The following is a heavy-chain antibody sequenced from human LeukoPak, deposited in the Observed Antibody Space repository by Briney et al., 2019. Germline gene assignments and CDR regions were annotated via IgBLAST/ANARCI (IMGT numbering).Heavy chain of an antibody. D-gene: IGHD2-15*01. CDR2: VYSGGST. Sequence: GGSLRLSCAASGFTVSSNYMSWVRQAPGKGLEWVSVVYSGGSTYYADSVKGRFTISRDNSKNTLYLQMNSLRAEDTAVYYCASLARVDYYYYYMDVWGKGTTVTVSS. CDR1: GFTVSSNY. J-gene: IGHJ6*03. CDR3: ASLARVDYYYYYMDV. V-gene: IGHV3-53*01.